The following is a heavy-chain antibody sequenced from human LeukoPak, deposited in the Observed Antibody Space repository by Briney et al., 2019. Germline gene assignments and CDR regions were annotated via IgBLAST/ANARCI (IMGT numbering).Heavy chain of an antibody. D-gene: IGHD1-1*01. V-gene: IGHV3-7*01. Sequence: GGSLRLSCAASGFTFNSYWMTWVRQAPGKGLEWVANINTDGSQRDCVDSLKGRFTISRDNDKNSLCLQMNNLRAEDTAVYYCARHPNWNFDSWGRGTLVTVSS. J-gene: IGHJ4*02. CDR1: GFTFNSYW. CDR2: INTDGSQR. CDR3: ARHPNWNFDS.